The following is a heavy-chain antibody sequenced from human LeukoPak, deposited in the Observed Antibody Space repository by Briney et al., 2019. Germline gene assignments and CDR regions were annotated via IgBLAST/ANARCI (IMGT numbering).Heavy chain of an antibody. Sequence: SQTLSLTCTVSGGSISSGGYYWSWIRQHPGKGLEWIGYIYYSGSTYYNPSLKRRVTISVDTSKNQFSLKLSSVTAADTAVYYCARDYGDYVGAFDIWGQGTMVTVSS. CDR3: ARDYGDYVGAFDI. V-gene: IGHV4-31*03. CDR1: GGSISSGGYY. D-gene: IGHD4-17*01. J-gene: IGHJ3*02. CDR2: IYYSGST.